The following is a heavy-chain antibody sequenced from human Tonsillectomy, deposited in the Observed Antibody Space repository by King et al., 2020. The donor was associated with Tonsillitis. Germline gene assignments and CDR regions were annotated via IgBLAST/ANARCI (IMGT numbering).Heavy chain of an antibody. V-gene: IGHV3-66*01. Sequence: VQLVESGGGLVQPGGSLRLSCAASGFTVSSNYMSWVRQAPGKGLEWISVIYSGGSTYYADSVKGRFTISGDNSKGTLYLQMNSLRAEDTAVYYCARDAPYGGNSRPGYWGQGTLVTVSS. D-gene: IGHD4-23*01. CDR3: ARDAPYGGNSRPGY. CDR2: IYSGGST. J-gene: IGHJ4*02. CDR1: GFTVSSNY.